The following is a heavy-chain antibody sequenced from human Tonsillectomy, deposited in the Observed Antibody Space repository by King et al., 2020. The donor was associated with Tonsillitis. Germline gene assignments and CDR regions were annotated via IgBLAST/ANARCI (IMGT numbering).Heavy chain of an antibody. CDR3: ARVPISATAYYYAMDV. CDR2: LYYTGTT. V-gene: IGHV4-59*13. D-gene: IGHD1-1*01. CDR1: NGSIYSYY. Sequence: QLQESGPGLVKPSETLSLTCTVSNGSIYSYYWSWIRQPPGKGLEWIGYLYYTGTTNYNPSLKSRVTISVDTSNNQFSLKLTSVTAADTAVYYCARVPISATAYYYAMDVWGQGTTVFVSS. J-gene: IGHJ6*02.